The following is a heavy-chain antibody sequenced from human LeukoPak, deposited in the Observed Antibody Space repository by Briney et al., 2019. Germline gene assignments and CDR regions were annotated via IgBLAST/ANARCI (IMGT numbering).Heavy chain of an antibody. D-gene: IGHD2-2*01. Sequence: PSETLSLTCEVYGGPFSGYYWSWIRQHPGKGLEWIGYIYYSGSTYYNPSLKSRVTISVDTSKNQFSLKLSSVTAADTVVYYCATFNGSYCSSTSCYVFDPWGQGTLVTVSS. CDR1: GGPFSGYY. J-gene: IGHJ5*02. CDR2: IYYSGST. CDR3: ATFNGSYCSSTSCYVFDP. V-gene: IGHV4-31*11.